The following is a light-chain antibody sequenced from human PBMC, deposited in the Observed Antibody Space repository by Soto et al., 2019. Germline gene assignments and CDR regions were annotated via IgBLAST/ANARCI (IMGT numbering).Light chain of an antibody. CDR2: DAS. V-gene: IGKV3-11*01. CDR1: QSVGRF. Sequence: EVVLTQSPGTLSLSPGERATLSCRARQSVGRFLAWYQQRPGQAPRLLIYDASNRATAIPARFSGSGSGTDFTLTINSLEPDDFAVYYCQQRSGWQISFGQGTRVE. J-gene: IGKJ5*01. CDR3: QQRSGWQIS.